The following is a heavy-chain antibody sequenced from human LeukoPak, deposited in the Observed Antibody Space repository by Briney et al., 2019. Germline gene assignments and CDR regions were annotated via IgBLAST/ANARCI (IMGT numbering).Heavy chain of an antibody. CDR1: GFTFSFYS. CDR2: ISSSGSNI. J-gene: IGHJ4*02. CDR3: ARDYDSSGFYDY. Sequence: PGGSLRLSCAASGFTFSFYSMNWVRQAPGKGLEWVSSISSSGSNIYYADSVKGRFTISRDNAKNSLYLQMNSLRAEDTAVYYCARDYDSSGFYDYLGRGTLGTLSS. V-gene: IGHV3-21*01. D-gene: IGHD3-22*01.